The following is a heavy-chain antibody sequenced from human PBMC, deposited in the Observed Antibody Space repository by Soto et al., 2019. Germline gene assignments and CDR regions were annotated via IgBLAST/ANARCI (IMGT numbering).Heavy chain of an antibody. V-gene: IGHV3-33*01. J-gene: IGHJ6*01. CDR3: ARDDGFLEWSKYYYYGMDV. CDR1: GFTFSSYG. CDR2: IWYDGSNK. Sequence: QVQLVESGGGVVQPGRSLRLSCAASGFTFSSYGMHWVRQAPGKGLEWVAVIWYDGSNKYYADSVKGRFTISRDNSKNTLYLQMNSLRAEDTAVYYCARDDGFLEWSKYYYYGMDVWGQGTTVTVSS. D-gene: IGHD3-3*01.